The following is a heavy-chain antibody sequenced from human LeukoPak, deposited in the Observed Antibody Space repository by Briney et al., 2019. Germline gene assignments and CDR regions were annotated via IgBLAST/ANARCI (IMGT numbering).Heavy chain of an antibody. CDR3: LYGSGSYFPDY. Sequence: ASVKVSCKASGGTFSSYAISWVRQAPGQGLEWMGGIIPIFGTANYAQKFQGRVTITADESTSTAYMELSSLRSEDTAVYYCLYGSGSYFPDYWGQGTLVTVSS. J-gene: IGHJ4*02. V-gene: IGHV1-69*13. CDR2: IIPIFGTA. D-gene: IGHD3-10*01. CDR1: GGTFSSYA.